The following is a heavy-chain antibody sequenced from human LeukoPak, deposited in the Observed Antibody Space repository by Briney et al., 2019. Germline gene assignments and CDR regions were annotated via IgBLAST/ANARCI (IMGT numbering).Heavy chain of an antibody. J-gene: IGHJ5*02. V-gene: IGHV1-8*01. CDR2: MNPISGST. D-gene: IGHD3-10*01. CDR1: GYTFSSYD. Sequence: ASVKVSCKASGYTFSSYDINWVRQAAGQGLEWMGWMNPISGSTGYAQKFRGRVIMTRDTSITTAFMELSSLTFDDTAIYYCARVKRFPTVWFDPWGQGTLVSVSS. CDR3: ARVKRFPTVWFDP.